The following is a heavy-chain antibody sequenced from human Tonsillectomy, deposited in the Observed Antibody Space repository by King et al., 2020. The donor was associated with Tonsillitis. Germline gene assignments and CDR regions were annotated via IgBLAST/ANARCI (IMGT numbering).Heavy chain of an antibody. D-gene: IGHD2-2*01. CDR1: GGSLTNNNYF. J-gene: IGHJ6*02. Sequence: QLQLQESGPGLVMPSETLSLTCTVSGGSLTNNNYFWGWIRQPPGKGLQWIGSDYNTGGVYYNPALRSRVTISMDTSRNQFSLNLPSATAADTAVYYCARLRAAPVFAYYGLDVWGQGTTVTVSS. CDR2: DYNTGGV. CDR3: ARLRAAPVFAYYGLDV. V-gene: IGHV4-39*07.